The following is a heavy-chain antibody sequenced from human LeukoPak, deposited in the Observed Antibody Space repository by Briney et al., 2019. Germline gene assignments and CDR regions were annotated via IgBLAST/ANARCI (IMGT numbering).Heavy chain of an antibody. D-gene: IGHD4-23*01. CDR1: GYSFASYW. CDR3: GRHLYGGNSAIDY. V-gene: IGHV5-51*01. J-gene: IGHJ4*02. CDR2: MYPGDSDT. Sequence: ESLKISCKGSGYSFASYWIGWVRQMPGKGLEWMGIMYPGDSDTRYSPSFQGQVTISVDKSISTAYLQWSSLKASDTAMYYCGRHLYGGNSAIDYWGQGTLVTVSS.